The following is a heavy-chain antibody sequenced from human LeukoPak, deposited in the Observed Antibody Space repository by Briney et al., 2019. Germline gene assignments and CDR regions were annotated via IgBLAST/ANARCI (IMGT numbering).Heavy chain of an antibody. D-gene: IGHD5-18*01. V-gene: IGHV1-8*01. CDR2: MNPNSGNT. CDR1: GYTFTSYD. Sequence: ASVKVSCKASGYTFTSYDINWVRQATGQGLEWMGWMNPNSGNTGYAQKFQGRVTMTRNTSISTAYMELSSLRSEDTAVYYCARVRRKAYSYGPPNWFDPWGQGTLVTASS. J-gene: IGHJ5*02. CDR3: ARVRRKAYSYGPPNWFDP.